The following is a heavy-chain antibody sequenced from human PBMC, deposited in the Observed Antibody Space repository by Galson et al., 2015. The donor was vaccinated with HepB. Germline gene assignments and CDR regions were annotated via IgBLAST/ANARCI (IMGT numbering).Heavy chain of an antibody. D-gene: IGHD2-2*01. J-gene: IGHJ4*02. Sequence: SLRLSCAASGFTFGDYAMSWFRQAPGKGLEWVGFIRSNAYGGTTEYAASVKGRFTISRDDSKSIAYLQMNSLKTEDTAVYYCTRAHGVVVPAAAVVTAIPLFDYWGQGTLVTVSS. V-gene: IGHV3-49*03. CDR1: GFTFGDYA. CDR2: IRSNAYGGTT. CDR3: TRAHGVVVPAAAVVTAIPLFDY.